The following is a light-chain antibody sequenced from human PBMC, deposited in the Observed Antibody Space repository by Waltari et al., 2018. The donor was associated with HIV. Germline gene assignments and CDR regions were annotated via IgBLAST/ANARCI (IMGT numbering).Light chain of an antibody. CDR2: AAS. CDR1: QGISNH. Sequence: DIQMTQSPPSLSASVRDRVTITCRASQGISNHLAWYQQKPGKLPKLLIYAASTLHSGVPARFSGSGSGTDFTLTISSLQPEDVATYYCQTYDSAPFTFGPGTKVDIK. V-gene: IGKV1-27*01. CDR3: QTYDSAPFT. J-gene: IGKJ3*01.